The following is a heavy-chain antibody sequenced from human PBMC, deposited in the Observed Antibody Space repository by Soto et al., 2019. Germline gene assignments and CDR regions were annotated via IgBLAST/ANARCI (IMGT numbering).Heavy chain of an antibody. Sequence: QVQLVESGGGVVQPGRSLRLSCAAAGFTFSKCANHWVRQAPGKGPEWVAVISNDGRKTYYIDSVKGRFTISRDNSNNTLFLQMNSLRLEDTAVYYCAKDISTYSGGYTYYFDYWGQGTLVTVSS. V-gene: IGHV3-30*18. CDR3: AKDISTYSGGYTYYFDY. CDR1: GFTFSKCA. J-gene: IGHJ4*02. D-gene: IGHD1-26*01. CDR2: ISNDGRKT.